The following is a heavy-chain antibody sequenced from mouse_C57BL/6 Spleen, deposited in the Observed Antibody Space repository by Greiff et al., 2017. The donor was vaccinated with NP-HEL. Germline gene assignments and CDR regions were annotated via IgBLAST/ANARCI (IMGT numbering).Heavy chain of an antibody. V-gene: IGHV1-52*01. CDR2: IDPSDSEP. D-gene: IGHD2-1*01. J-gene: IGHJ2*01. Sequence: VQLQQPGAELVRPGSSVKLSCKASGYTFTSYWMHWVKQRPIQGLEWIGNIDPSDSEPHYNQKFKDKDTLTVDKSSSTAYMQLRSLTSEDSAVYYCARYYGNYGFYFGYWGQGTTLTVSS. CDR3: ARYYGNYGFYFGY. CDR1: GYTFTSYW.